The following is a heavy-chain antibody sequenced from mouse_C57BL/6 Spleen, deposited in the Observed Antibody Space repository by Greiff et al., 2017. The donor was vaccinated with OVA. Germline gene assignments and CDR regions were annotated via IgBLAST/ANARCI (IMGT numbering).Heavy chain of an antibody. CDR1: GYSITSGYY. CDR3: ARVVDYFDY. J-gene: IGHJ2*01. CDR2: ISYDGSN. V-gene: IGHV3-6*01. Sequence: EVKLEESGPGLVKPSQSLSLTCSVTGYSITSGYYWNWIRQFPGNKLEWMGYISYDGSNNYNPSLKNRISITRDTSKNQFFLKLNSVTTEDTATYDCARVVDYFDYWGQGTTLTVSS. D-gene: IGHD1-1*02.